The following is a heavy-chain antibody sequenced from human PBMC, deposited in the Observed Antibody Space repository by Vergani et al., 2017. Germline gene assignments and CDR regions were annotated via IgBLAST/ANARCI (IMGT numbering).Heavy chain of an antibody. CDR3: AEGPTLWFGDNY. Sequence: EVQLLESGGGLVQPGGSLRLSCAASGFTFSSYAMSWVRQAPGKGLEWVSALSGSGGSTYYAASVKGRFTISRDNAKNTLYLQMNSLRAEDTAVYYCAEGPTLWFGDNYWGQGTLVTVSS. CDR1: GFTFSSYA. CDR2: LSGSGGST. D-gene: IGHD3-10*01. J-gene: IGHJ4*02. V-gene: IGHV3-23*01.